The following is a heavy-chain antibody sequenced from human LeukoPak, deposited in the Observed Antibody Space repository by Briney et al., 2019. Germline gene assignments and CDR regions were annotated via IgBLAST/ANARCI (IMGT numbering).Heavy chain of an antibody. CDR1: GGTFSSYA. J-gene: IGHJ3*02. Sequence: ASVKVSCKASGGTFSSYATSWVRQAPGQGLEWMGGIIPIFGTANYAQKFQGRVTITADESTSTAYMELRSLRSDDTAVYYCASPMFIVGATKGAFDIWGQGTMVTVSS. CDR2: IIPIFGTA. V-gene: IGHV1-69*13. D-gene: IGHD1-26*01. CDR3: ASPMFIVGATKGAFDI.